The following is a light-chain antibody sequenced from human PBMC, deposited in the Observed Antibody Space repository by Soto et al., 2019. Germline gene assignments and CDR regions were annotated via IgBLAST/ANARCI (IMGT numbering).Light chain of an antibody. CDR2: RNS. J-gene: IGLJ2*01. Sequence: QSVLTQPPSASGTPGQRVTISCSGSSSNIGSNYVYWYQQLPGTAPKLLIYRNSQRPSGVPDRFSGSKSGTSASLAISGLRSEDEAYYYCAAWDDSLRGLVFGGGTQLTVL. CDR3: AAWDDSLRGLV. CDR1: SSNIGSNY. V-gene: IGLV1-47*01.